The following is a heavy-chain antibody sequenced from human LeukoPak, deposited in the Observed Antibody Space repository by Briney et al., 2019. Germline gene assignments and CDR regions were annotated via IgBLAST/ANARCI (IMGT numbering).Heavy chain of an antibody. Sequence: PGGSLRLSCAASGFTFSSYGIHWVRQAPGKGLEWVAVIWYGGSNKYYADSVKGRFTISRDNSKNTLYLQMNSLRAEDTAVYYCAKDLGLWWELRMAFDIWGQGTMVTVSS. CDR3: AKDLGLWWELRMAFDI. CDR2: IWYGGSNK. CDR1: GFTFSSYG. J-gene: IGHJ3*02. V-gene: IGHV3-30*02. D-gene: IGHD1-26*01.